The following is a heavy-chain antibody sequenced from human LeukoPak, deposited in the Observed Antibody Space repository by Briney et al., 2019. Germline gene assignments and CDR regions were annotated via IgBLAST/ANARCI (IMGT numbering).Heavy chain of an antibody. CDR2: IRYDGSNK. J-gene: IGHJ4*02. CDR1: GFTFSSCG. CDR3: ARGQYGSGSYYNV. Sequence: GGSLSLSCAASGFTFSSCGMHWVRQAPGKGLEWVAFIRYDGSNKYYADSVKGRFTISRDNSKNTLYLQMNSLRAEDTAVYYCARGQYGSGSYYNVWGQGTLVTVSS. D-gene: IGHD3-10*01. V-gene: IGHV3-30*02.